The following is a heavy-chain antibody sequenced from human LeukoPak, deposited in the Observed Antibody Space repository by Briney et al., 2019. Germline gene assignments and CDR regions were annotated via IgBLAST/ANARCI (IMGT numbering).Heavy chain of an antibody. CDR1: GFTFSSYA. CDR2: ISGSGGST. V-gene: IGHV3-23*01. J-gene: IGHJ4*02. D-gene: IGHD3-22*01. Sequence: GGSLRLSCAASGFTFSSYAMSWVRQAPGKGLEWVSAISGSGGSTYYADSVKGRFTISRDNSKNPLYLQMNSLRAEDTAVYYCAKGSAYYYDSSGYFGGYFDYWGQGTLVTVSS. CDR3: AKGSAYYYDSSGYFGGYFDY.